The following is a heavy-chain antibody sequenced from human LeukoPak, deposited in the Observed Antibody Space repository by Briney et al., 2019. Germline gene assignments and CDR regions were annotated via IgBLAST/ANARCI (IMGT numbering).Heavy chain of an antibody. CDR1: GGSISSSSYY. J-gene: IGHJ6*03. CDR2: IYYSGST. Sequence: SETLSLTCTVSGGSISSSSYYWGWIRQPPGKGLEWIGSIYYSGSTYYNPSLKSRVTISVDTSKNQFSLKLSSVTAADTAVYYCARHLEYSSPSRVDYYYYMDVWGKGTTVTVSS. CDR3: ARHLEYSSPSRVDYYYYMDV. V-gene: IGHV4-39*01. D-gene: IGHD6-6*01.